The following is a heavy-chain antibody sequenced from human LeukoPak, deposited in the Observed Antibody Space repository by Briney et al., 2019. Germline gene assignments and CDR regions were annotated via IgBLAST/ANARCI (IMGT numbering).Heavy chain of an antibody. CDR1: GFTFSSYA. Sequence: GGSLRLSCAASGFTFSSYAMSWVRQAPGKGLEWVSAISGSGVSTYYADSVKGRFTISRDNSKNTLYLQMNSLREEDTAVYYCAKDSHWILFDDWGQGTLVTVSS. CDR2: ISGSGVST. D-gene: IGHD2-2*03. V-gene: IGHV3-23*01. CDR3: AKDSHWILFDD. J-gene: IGHJ4*02.